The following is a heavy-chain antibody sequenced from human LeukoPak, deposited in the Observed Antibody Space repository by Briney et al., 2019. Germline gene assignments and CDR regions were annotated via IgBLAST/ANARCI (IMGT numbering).Heavy chain of an antibody. Sequence: GGSLGLSCAASGFTFSSYSMNWVRQAPGKGLEWVSSISSSSSYIYYADSVKGRFTISRDNAKNSLYLQMNSLRAEDTAVYYCARDKGSGWYGEFDYWGQGTLVTVSS. CDR2: ISSSSSYI. CDR3: ARDKGSGWYGEFDY. D-gene: IGHD6-19*01. V-gene: IGHV3-21*01. CDR1: GFTFSSYS. J-gene: IGHJ4*02.